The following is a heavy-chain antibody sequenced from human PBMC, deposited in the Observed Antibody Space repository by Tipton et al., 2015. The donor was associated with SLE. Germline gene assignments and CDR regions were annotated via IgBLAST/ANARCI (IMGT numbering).Heavy chain of an antibody. CDR3: VRFSGNYLRSFDS. CDR1: GFSFSDHY. Sequence: SLRLSCAASGFSFSDHYIDWVRQVPGKGLEWVGRSRYNPTTYTTEYAASVRGRFSISRHDSEKSVDLQMNSLKIEDSAVYFCVRFSGNYLRSFDSWGQGTLVTVSS. J-gene: IGHJ4*02. V-gene: IGHV3-72*01. CDR2: SRYNPTTYTT. D-gene: IGHD1-26*01.